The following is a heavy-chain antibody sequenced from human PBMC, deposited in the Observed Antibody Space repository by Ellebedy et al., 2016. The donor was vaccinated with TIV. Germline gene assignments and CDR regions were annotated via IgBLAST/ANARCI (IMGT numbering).Heavy chain of an antibody. CDR2: FFYNGNT. Sequence: MPSETLSLTCAVSGGSISSRGYYWAWIRQPPGKGLEWIGTFFYNGNTYLNPSLKSRVTVSGDTSKNLFSLDLRSVTAADTAVYFCARRRTGDDIDFDSWGQGTLVTVSS. CDR3: ARRRTGDDIDFDS. V-gene: IGHV4-39*01. D-gene: IGHD1-1*01. CDR1: GGSISSRGYY. J-gene: IGHJ4*02.